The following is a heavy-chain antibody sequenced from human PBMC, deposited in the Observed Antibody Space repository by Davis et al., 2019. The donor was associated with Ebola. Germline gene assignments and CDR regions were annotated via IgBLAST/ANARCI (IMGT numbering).Heavy chain of an antibody. Sequence: PGGSLRLSCVASGFPFNVYTMNWVRQAPGKGLEWISDIGSRGSPKYCADSVRDRFTISRDNAQNSVYLQMNNLRDEDTAVYYCTRPGRRDSPGYWGQGTLVTVSS. D-gene: IGHD5-24*01. V-gene: IGHV3-48*02. CDR1: GFPFNVYT. CDR3: TRPGRRDSPGY. CDR2: IGSRGSPK. J-gene: IGHJ4*02.